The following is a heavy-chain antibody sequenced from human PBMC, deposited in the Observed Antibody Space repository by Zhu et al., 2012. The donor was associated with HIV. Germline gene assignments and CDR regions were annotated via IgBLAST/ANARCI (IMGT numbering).Heavy chain of an antibody. J-gene: IGHJ4*02. CDR2: IHQSGST. CDR3: ARLRDYRKCGSYYFDY. CDR1: GYFISSGYY. Sequence: QVQLQESGPGLVKPSETLSLTCAVSGYFISSGYYWGWIRQPPGKGLEWIETIHQSGSTYYNSSLKSRVTISVDTSKNQFSLNLSSVTAADTAMYYCARLRDYRKCGSYYFDYWGQGTLVTVSS. D-gene: IGHD2-21*01. V-gene: IGHV4-38-2*01.